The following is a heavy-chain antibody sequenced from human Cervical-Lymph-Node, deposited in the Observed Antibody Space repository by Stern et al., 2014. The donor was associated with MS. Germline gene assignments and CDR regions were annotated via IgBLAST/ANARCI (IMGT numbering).Heavy chain of an antibody. J-gene: IGHJ2*01. CDR3: ARERQQYCNSEGCSYWYFDL. D-gene: IGHD2/OR15-2a*01. Sequence: QVQLQESGPGLVKPSGTLSLTCAVSGGSVSSTNWWSWVRQSPGKGLEWIGNIYHSGASNYRPSLSSQVSIPLDTPKTHHPLPLTSVTAADTAVYYCARERQQYCNSEGCSYWYFDLWGRGTLVTVSS. CDR2: IYHSGAS. V-gene: IGHV4-4*02. CDR1: GGSVSSTNW.